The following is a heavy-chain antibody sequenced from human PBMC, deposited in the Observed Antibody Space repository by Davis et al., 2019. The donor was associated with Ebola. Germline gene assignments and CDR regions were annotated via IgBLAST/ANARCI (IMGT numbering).Heavy chain of an antibody. J-gene: IGHJ2*01. V-gene: IGHV4-39*07. CDR1: GGSISSGTYY. D-gene: IGHD6-6*01. CDR2: IYYNGRT. Sequence: SETLSLTCSVSGGSISSGTYYWDWVRQPPGKGLEWIGSIYYNGRTYYSSSLEGRVTILLDTSKNQFSLKLRSVTAADTAVYFCARLSGLFSSSSGALYFDLWGRGTLVSVSS. CDR3: ARLSGLFSSSSGALYFDL.